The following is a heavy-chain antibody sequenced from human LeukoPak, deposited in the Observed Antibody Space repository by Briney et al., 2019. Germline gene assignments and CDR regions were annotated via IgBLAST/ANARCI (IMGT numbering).Heavy chain of an antibody. J-gene: IGHJ4*02. V-gene: IGHV4-59*02. Sequence: SETLSLTCIVSGGSVSSYYWTWIRQPPGKGLEWIGYIYNSGSTNYNPSLKSRVTISVDTSKNQFSLKLSSVTAADTAVYYCARLKVYSSGWYDYWGQGTLVTVSS. CDR3: ARLKVYSSGWYDY. CDR2: IYNSGST. D-gene: IGHD6-19*01. CDR1: GGSVSSYY.